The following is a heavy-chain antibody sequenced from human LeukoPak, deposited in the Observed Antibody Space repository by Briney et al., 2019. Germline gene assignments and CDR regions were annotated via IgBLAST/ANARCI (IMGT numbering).Heavy chain of an antibody. CDR2: IIPIFGTA. D-gene: IGHD2-2*01. J-gene: IGHJ4*02. V-gene: IGHV1-69*05. Sequence: SVKVSCKASGGTFSSYAINWVRQAPGQGLEWMGRIIPIFGTANYAQKFQGRVTITTDESTSTAYMELSSLRSEDTAVYYCARGPPYCSSTSCYLIFDYWGQGTLVTVSS. CDR1: GGTFSSYA. CDR3: ARGPPYCSSTSCYLIFDY.